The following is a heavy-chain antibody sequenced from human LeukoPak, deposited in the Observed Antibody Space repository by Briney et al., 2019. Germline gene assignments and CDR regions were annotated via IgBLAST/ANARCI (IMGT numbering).Heavy chain of an antibody. CDR3: AKIPLVGATTSLDC. D-gene: IGHD1-26*01. CDR1: GCTLSSYA. CDR2: ISGSCGTT. Sequence: GGSVGLFCASWGCTLSSYAMRGVRQAPGKGLEASSGISGSCGTTYCADCVEGRFTISRDTSTTTLYLQMNSLRAEDPAVYYCAKIPLVGATTSLDCWGQGTLVTVSS. V-gene: IGHV3-23*01. J-gene: IGHJ4*02.